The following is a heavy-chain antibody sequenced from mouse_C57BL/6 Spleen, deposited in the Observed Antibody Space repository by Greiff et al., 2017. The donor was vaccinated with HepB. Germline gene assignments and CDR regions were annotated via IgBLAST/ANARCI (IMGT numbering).Heavy chain of an antibody. J-gene: IGHJ2*01. Sequence: EVQLQESGPELVKPGASVKMSCKASGYTFTDYNMHWVKQSHGKSLEWIGYINPNNGGTSYNQKFKGKATLTVNKSSSTAYMELRSLTSEDSAVYYCARLRQLRLSYYFDYWGQGTTLTVSS. CDR2: INPNNGGT. CDR3: ARLRQLRLSYYFDY. V-gene: IGHV1-22*01. CDR1: GYTFTDYN. D-gene: IGHD3-2*02.